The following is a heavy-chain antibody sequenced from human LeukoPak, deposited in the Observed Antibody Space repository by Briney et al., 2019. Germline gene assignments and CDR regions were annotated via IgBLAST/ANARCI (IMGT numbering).Heavy chain of an antibody. V-gene: IGHV3-7*01. CDR2: IKQDGSEK. Sequence: PGGSLRLSCAASGFTFSSYWMSWVRQAPGKGLEWVANIKQDGSEKYYVDSVKGRFTISRDNAKNSLYLQMNSLRVKDTAVYFCARRADSDSSLGYRGQGTLVTVSS. CDR1: GFTFSSYW. CDR3: ARRADSDSSLGY. D-gene: IGHD3-3*02. J-gene: IGHJ4*02.